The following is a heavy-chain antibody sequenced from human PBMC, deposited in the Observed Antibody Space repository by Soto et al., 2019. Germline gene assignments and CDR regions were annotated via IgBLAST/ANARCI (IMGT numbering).Heavy chain of an antibody. CDR3: AHRNSSSWYYNWFDP. D-gene: IGHD6-13*01. V-gene: IGHV2-5*02. J-gene: IGHJ5*02. Sequence: QITLKESGPTLVKPTQTLTLTCTFSGFSLSTSGVGVGWIRQPPGKALEWLALIYWDDDKRYSPSLKSRLTTTKDTSKNQGVLTMTNMDPVDTATYYCAHRNSSSWYYNWFDPWGQGTLVTVSS. CDR1: GFSLSTSGVG. CDR2: IYWDDDK.